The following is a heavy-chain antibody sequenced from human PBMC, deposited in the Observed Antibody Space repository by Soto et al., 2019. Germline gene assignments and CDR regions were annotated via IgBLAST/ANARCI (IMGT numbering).Heavy chain of an antibody. J-gene: IGHJ4*02. D-gene: IGHD2-2*01. CDR2: IYRSGST. CDR3: ARGDYQFSFDY. V-gene: IGHV4-30-2*01. CDR1: GGSVSSGDYS. Sequence: LSLTCAVSGGSVSSGDYSWGWIRQPPGKGLEWMGYIYRSGSTYYSPSLRSRVTISVDRSKNQFSLKLTSVTAADTAVYYCARGDYQFSFDYWGRGTLVTVSS.